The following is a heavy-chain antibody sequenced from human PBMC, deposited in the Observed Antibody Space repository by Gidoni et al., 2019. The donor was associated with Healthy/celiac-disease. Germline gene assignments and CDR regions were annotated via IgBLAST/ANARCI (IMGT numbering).Heavy chain of an antibody. Sequence: LEWIGYIYYSGSTTYNPSLKIRVTISVDTSKNQFSLKLSSVTAADTAVYYCARDIGKGWSIAAAGPRGPYYYYGMDVWGQGTTVTVSS. CDR3: ARDIGKGWSIAAAGPRGPYYYYGMDV. J-gene: IGHJ6*02. D-gene: IGHD6-13*01. V-gene: IGHV4-59*01. CDR2: IYYSGST.